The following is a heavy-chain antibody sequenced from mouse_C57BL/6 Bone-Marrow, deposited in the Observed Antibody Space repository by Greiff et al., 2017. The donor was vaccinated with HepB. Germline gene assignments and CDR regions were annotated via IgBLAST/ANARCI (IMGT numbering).Heavy chain of an antibody. J-gene: IGHJ3*01. CDR3: TSSITTVVAPVAY. CDR2: IDPENGDT. V-gene: IGHV14-4*01. D-gene: IGHD1-1*01. CDR1: GFNIKDDY. Sequence: VHVKQSGAELVRPGASVKLSCTASGFNIKDDYMHWVKQRPEQGLEWIGWIDPENGDTEYASKFQGKATITADTSSNTAYLQLSSLTSEDTAVYYCTSSITTVVAPVAYWGQGTLVTVSA.